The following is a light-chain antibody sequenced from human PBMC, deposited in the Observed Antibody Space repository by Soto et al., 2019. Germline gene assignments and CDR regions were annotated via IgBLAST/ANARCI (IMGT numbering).Light chain of an antibody. CDR1: SGHSTYT. J-gene: IGLJ7*01. CDR3: ETWDSNLLAV. CDR2: LERSGSY. Sequence: QSVLTQSSSASASLGSSVKLTCTLSSGHSTYTIAWHQQQQGKAPRYLMKLERSGSYNKGSGVPDRFSCSSSGSDRYLTIATLQCEDEADYYGETWDSNLLAVFGEGTQLTVL. V-gene: IGLV4-60*02.